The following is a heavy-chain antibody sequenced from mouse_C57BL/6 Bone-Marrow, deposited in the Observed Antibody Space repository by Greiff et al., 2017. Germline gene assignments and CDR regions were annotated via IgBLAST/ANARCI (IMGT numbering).Heavy chain of an antibody. J-gene: IGHJ2*01. CDR1: GFTFSSYA. D-gene: IGHD1-1*01. V-gene: IGHV5-4*01. CDR2: ISDGGSYT. CDR3: ARDRFYYYGSSFFDY. Sequence: DVQLQESGGGLVKPGGSLKLSCAASGFTFSSYAMSWVRQTPEKRLEWVATISDGGSYTYYPDNVKGRFTISRDNAKNNLYLQMSHLKSEDTAMYYCARDRFYYYGSSFFDYGGQGTTLTVSS.